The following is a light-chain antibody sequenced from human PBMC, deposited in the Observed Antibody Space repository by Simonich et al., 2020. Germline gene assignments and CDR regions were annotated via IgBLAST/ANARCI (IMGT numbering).Light chain of an antibody. CDR1: SSDVGRFNL. Sequence: QSALTQPASVSGYHGQSITISCTGTSSDVGRFNLVSWYQKHPGKAPKLMIYEGSKRPSGVSNRFSGSKSGNTAALTISGLQAEDEADYYCCSYAGSSNWVFGGGTKLTVL. CDR3: CSYAGSSNWV. J-gene: IGLJ3*02. CDR2: EGS. V-gene: IGLV2-23*01.